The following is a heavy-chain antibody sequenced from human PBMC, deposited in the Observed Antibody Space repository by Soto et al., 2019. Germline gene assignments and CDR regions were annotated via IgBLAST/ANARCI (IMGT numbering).Heavy chain of an antibody. D-gene: IGHD3-22*01. Sequence: ASVKVSCKASGYTFTSYGISWVRQAPGQGLEWMGWISAYNGNTNYAQKLQGRVTMTTDTSTSTAYMELRSLRSDDTGVYYCARDARDYDSSGYAFDIWGQGTMVTVSS. CDR3: ARDARDYDSSGYAFDI. CDR2: ISAYNGNT. J-gene: IGHJ3*02. CDR1: GYTFTSYG. V-gene: IGHV1-18*01.